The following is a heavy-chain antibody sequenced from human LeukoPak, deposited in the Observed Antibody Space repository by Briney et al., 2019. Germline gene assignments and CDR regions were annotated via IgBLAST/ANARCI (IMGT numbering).Heavy chain of an antibody. J-gene: IGHJ6*03. CDR2: IYYSGST. Sequence: PSETLSLTCTVSGGSISSSSYYWGWIRQPPGKGLEWIGSIYYSGSTYYNPSLKSRVTISVDTSKNQFSLKLSSVTAADTAVYYCARVGVATIRPGYYMDVWGKGTTVTISS. V-gene: IGHV4-39*07. CDR3: ARVGVATIRPGYYMDV. CDR1: GGSISSSSYY. D-gene: IGHD5-12*01.